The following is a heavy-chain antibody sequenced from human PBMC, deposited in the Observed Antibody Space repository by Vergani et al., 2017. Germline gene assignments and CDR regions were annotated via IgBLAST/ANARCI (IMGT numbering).Heavy chain of an antibody. CDR2: ISGSGGST. J-gene: IGHJ6*04. V-gene: IGHV3-23*04. Sequence: VQLVESGGGVVQPGGSLRLSCAASGFTFNHYAMNWVRQAPGKGLEWVSGISGSGGSTYYAGSVKGRFTISRDSSKNTLYLQMNSLSAGDTAVYYCGKANPRNSGYDYLYYYHAMDVWGKGTTVTVSS. D-gene: IGHD5-12*01. CDR1: GFTFNHYA. CDR3: GKANPRNSGYDYLYYYHAMDV.